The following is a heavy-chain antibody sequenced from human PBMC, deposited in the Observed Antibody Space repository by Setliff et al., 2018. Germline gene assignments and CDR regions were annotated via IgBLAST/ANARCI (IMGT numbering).Heavy chain of an antibody. CDR2: ISAYNGNT. CDR3: ARDLIRWAAAVSDAFDI. J-gene: IGHJ3*02. V-gene: IGHV1-18*01. CDR1: GYTFSSYG. Sequence: ASVKVSCKASGYTFSSYGISWVRQAPGQGLEWMGWISAYNGNTNYAQKFQGRVTMTTXXXTSTAXXXXXXXXXXDTAVYYCARDLIRWAAAVSDAFDIWGQGTMVTVSS. D-gene: IGHD2-2*01.